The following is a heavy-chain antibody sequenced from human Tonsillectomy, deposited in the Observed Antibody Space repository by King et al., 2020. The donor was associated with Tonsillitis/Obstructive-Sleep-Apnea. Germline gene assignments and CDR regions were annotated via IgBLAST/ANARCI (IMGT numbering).Heavy chain of an antibody. Sequence: VQLVESGGGVVQPGRSLRLSCAASGFTFSSYGMHWVRQAPGKGLEWVAVIWYDGSNKYYADSVKGRFTISRDNSKNTLYLQMNSLRAEDTAVYYCARGRGWFSYYFDYWGQGTLVTVSS. J-gene: IGHJ4*02. CDR2: IWYDGSNK. V-gene: IGHV3-33*01. CDR1: GFTFSSYG. CDR3: ARGRGWFSYYFDY. D-gene: IGHD6-19*01.